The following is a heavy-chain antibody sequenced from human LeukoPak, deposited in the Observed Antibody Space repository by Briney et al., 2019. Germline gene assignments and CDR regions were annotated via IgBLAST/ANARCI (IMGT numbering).Heavy chain of an antibody. Sequence: SGFTFSSXXXXXVRXAPGXGXXXXXXXSYDGSNKYYADSVKGRFTISRDNSKNTLYLQMNSLRAEDTAVYYCAKDLLGSSWILPGMDVWGQGTTVTVSS. D-gene: IGHD6-13*01. CDR2: XSYDGSNK. J-gene: IGHJ6*02. CDR3: AKDLLGSSWILPGMDV. CDR1: GFTFSSXX. V-gene: IGHV3-30*18.